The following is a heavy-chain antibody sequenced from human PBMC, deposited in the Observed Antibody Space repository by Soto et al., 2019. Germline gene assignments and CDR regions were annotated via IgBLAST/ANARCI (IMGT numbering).Heavy chain of an antibody. CDR2: TYYRSKWSN. CDR3: VRGIDSSFDY. J-gene: IGHJ4*02. Sequence: PSQTLSLPCAISGDSVSSNRAALNLGRQSPSRGLEWLGRTYYRSKWSNDYALSVNSRITINPDTSKNQFSLQLNSVTPEDTAVYYCVRGIDSSFDYWGQGTLVTVSS. V-gene: IGHV6-1*01. CDR1: GDSVSSNRAA. D-gene: IGHD6-13*01.